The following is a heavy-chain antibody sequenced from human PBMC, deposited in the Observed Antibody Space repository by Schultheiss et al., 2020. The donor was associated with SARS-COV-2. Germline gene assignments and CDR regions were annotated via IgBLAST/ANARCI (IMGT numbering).Heavy chain of an antibody. Sequence: GGSLRLSCVASGFTFDDYAMHWVRQAPGKGLEWVSSISWNSGTRDYADSVKGRFTISRDNAKNSLYLQMNSLRAEDTAVYYCASGATYYDFWSGLSSHYYYYGMDVWGQGTTVTVSS. CDR2: ISWNSGTR. V-gene: IGHV3-9*01. CDR1: GFTFDDYA. D-gene: IGHD3-3*01. J-gene: IGHJ6*02. CDR3: ASGATYYDFWSGLSSHYYYYGMDV.